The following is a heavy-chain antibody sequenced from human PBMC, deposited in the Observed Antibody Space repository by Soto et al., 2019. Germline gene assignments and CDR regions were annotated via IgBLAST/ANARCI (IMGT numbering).Heavy chain of an antibody. J-gene: IGHJ4*02. Sequence: EVQLVESGGGLVQPGGSLRLSCAASGFTFSTYAMDWVRQAPGKALEWVSTISDGGSNKHYVDSVKGRFTISRDNSKSTVFLHKNGLRSDESAVYYCARDVGGSSRFDYWGQGTLVTVSS. CDR1: GFTFSTYA. V-gene: IGHV3-23*04. CDR3: ARDVGGSSRFDY. D-gene: IGHD1-26*01. CDR2: ISDGGSNK.